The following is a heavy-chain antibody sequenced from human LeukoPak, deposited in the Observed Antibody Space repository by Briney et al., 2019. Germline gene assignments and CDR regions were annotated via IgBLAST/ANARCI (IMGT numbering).Heavy chain of an antibody. CDR3: AREGSRKREAGPFDY. V-gene: IGHV3-23*01. CDR2: ISGSGGNT. CDR1: GFSFSTHG. J-gene: IGHJ4*02. Sequence: GGSLRLSCVASGFSFSTHGMTWVRQTPGKRLEWISGISGSGGNTYYAASVKGRFTISRDNANNTLYLQMNNVRAEDTAVYYCAREGSRKREAGPFDYWGQGTLVTVSS. D-gene: IGHD6-19*01.